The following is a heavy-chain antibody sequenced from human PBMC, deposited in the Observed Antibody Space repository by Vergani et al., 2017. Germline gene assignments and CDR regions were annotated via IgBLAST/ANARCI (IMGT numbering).Heavy chain of an antibody. CDR2: INHSGST. V-gene: IGHV4-4*03. CDR1: GGSISSSNW. D-gene: IGHD2-21*01. J-gene: IGHJ3*02. Sequence: QVQLQESGPGLVKPPGTLSLTCAVSGGSISSSNWWSWVRQPPGKGLEWIGEINHSGSTNYNPSLKSRVTISVDTSKNQFSLKLSSVTAADTAVYYCARETLFDAFDIWGQGTMVTVSS. CDR3: ARETLFDAFDI.